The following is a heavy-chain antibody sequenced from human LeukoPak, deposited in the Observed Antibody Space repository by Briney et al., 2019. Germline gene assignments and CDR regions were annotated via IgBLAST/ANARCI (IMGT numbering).Heavy chain of an antibody. V-gene: IGHV1-2*02. CDR1: GYTFTGYY. J-gene: IGHJ5*02. CDR3: ARVWFGSSGWYDP. Sequence: ASVKVSCKASGYTFTGYYMHWVRQAPGQGLEWMGWINPNSGGTNYAQKFQGRVTMTRDTSISTAYMELSRLRSDDTAVYYCARVWFGSSGWYDPWGQGTLVTVSS. CDR2: INPNSGGT. D-gene: IGHD6-19*01.